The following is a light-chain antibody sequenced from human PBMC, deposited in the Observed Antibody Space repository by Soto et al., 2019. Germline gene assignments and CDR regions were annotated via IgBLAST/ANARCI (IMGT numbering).Light chain of an antibody. V-gene: IGLV2-14*01. J-gene: IGLJ2*01. CDR1: SSDVGCYNY. Sequence: QSALTQPASVSGSTGQSITISCTGTSSDVGCYNYVSWSQQLPGKVPKLIIFDVTNRPSGVSNRFSGSKSGNTASLTISGLQAEDEADYYCSSYTTSNTVVFGGGTKVTVL. CDR2: DVT. CDR3: SSYTTSNTVV.